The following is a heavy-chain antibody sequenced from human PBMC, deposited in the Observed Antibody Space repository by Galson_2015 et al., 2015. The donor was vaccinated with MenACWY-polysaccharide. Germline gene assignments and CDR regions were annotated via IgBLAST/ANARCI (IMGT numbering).Heavy chain of an antibody. CDR1: GFSLSTSGVG. CDR2: IFWDGDK. Sequence: PALVKPTQTLTLPCTFSGFSLSTSGVGVAWIRQPPGKALEWLALIFWDGDKRYSPSLKGRLTITKDTSKNHVVLTVTNMDPVDTATYYCAHMGEARFLDWYFDYWGQGTLVTVSS. V-gene: IGHV2-5*02. J-gene: IGHJ4*02. CDR3: AHMGEARFLDWYFDY. D-gene: IGHD3-3*01.